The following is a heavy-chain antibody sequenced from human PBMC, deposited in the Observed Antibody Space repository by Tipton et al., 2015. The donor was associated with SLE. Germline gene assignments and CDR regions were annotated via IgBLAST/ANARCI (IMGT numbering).Heavy chain of an antibody. CDR2: IYSGGST. CDR3: ASGYDTSNYRPNFDY. J-gene: IGHJ4*02. CDR1: GFTVSSNY. V-gene: IGHV3-66*01. D-gene: IGHD3-22*01. Sequence: SLRLSCAASGFTVSSNYMSWVRQAPGKGLEWVSVIYSGGSTYYADSVKGRFTISRDNSKNTLYLQMNSLRAEDTAVYYCASGYDTSNYRPNFDYWGQGTLVTVSS.